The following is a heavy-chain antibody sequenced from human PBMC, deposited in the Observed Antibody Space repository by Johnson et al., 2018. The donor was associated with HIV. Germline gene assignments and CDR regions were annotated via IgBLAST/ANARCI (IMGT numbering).Heavy chain of an antibody. Sequence: QVQLVESGGGLVQPGGSLRLSCAASGFTFRTSGMHWVRQAPGQGLEWVAVIWYDGSNKYYADSVKGRFTISRDNSKDTLYLQMNSLRAEDTALYYCARDWSPWGIVGALGAFDIWGQGTMVTVSS. J-gene: IGHJ3*02. D-gene: IGHD1-26*01. CDR2: IWYDGSNK. V-gene: IGHV3-33*08. CDR1: GFTFRTSG. CDR3: ARDWSPWGIVGALGAFDI.